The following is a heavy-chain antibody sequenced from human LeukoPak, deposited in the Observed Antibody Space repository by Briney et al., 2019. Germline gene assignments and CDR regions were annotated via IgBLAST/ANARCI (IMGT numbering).Heavy chain of an antibody. CDR2: IYHSGST. CDR1: GYSISRGYS. CDR3: AKITPGDYARERFNWFDP. J-gene: IGHJ5*02. Sequence: PSETLSLTCTVSGYSISRGYSWGWIRQPPGKGLEWIGNIYHSGSTNYSPSLKSRVTISVDTSKNQFSLKLSSVTAADTAVYYCAKITPGDYARERFNWFDPWGQGTLVTVSS. D-gene: IGHD4-17*01. V-gene: IGHV4-38-2*02.